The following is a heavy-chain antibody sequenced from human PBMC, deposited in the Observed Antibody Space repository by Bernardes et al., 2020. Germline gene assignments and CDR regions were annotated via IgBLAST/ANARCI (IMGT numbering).Heavy chain of an antibody. CDR2: IYSSGST. CDR3: ARSHYRGYVYYFDY. V-gene: IGHV4-59*01. CDR1: GGSISNSY. Sequence: SETLSLTCTVSGGSISNSYWSWIRQPPGKGLEWIGYIYSSGSTNYNPSLKSRVTISVDTSRNQFSLKLSSVTAADTAVYYCARSHYRGYVYYFDYWGQGTPGTVFS. J-gene: IGHJ4*02. D-gene: IGHD5-12*01.